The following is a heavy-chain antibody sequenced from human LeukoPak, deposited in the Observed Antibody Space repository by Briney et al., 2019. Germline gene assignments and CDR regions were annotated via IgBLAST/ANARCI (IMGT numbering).Heavy chain of an antibody. Sequence: SETLSLTCTVSGDFISRYYWSWIRQPAGKGLEWIGRIYTSESTNYNPSLKSRVTMSVDTSKNQFSLTLSSVTAADTAVYYCARDLPFDPWGQGTLVTVSS. CDR3: ARDLPFDP. V-gene: IGHV4-4*07. J-gene: IGHJ5*02. CDR1: GDFISRYY. CDR2: IYTSEST.